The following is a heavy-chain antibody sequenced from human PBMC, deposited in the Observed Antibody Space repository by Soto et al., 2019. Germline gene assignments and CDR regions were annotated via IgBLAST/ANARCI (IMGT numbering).Heavy chain of an antibody. CDR2: INHSGST. Sequence: PSETLSLTCAVYGGSFSGHYWSWIRQPPGKGLEWIGEINHSGSTNYNPSLKSRVTISVDTSKNQFSLKLSSVTAADTAVYYCARGRYYDSSGYYRYWGQGTLVTVSS. D-gene: IGHD3-22*01. CDR3: ARGRYYDSSGYYRY. J-gene: IGHJ4*02. CDR1: GGSFSGHY. V-gene: IGHV4-34*01.